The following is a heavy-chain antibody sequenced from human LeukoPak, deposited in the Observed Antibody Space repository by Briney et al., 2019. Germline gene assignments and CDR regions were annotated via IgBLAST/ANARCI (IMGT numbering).Heavy chain of an antibody. CDR2: IYHSGST. J-gene: IGHJ4*02. CDR1: GGSISSGGHS. CDR3: ARAPRTKGWYEGVYFDY. Sequence: SQTLSLTCAVSGGSISSGGHSWSWIRQPPGKGLEWIGYIYHSGSTYYNPSLKSRVTISVDRSKNQFSLKLSSVTAADTAVYYCARAPRTKGWYEGVYFDYWGQGTLVTVSS. V-gene: IGHV4-30-2*01. D-gene: IGHD6-19*01.